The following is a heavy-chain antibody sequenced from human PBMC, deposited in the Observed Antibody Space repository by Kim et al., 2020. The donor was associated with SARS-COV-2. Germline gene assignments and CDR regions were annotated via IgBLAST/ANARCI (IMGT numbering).Heavy chain of an antibody. CDR1: GFTFSSYG. Sequence: GGSLRLSCAASGFTFSSYGMHWVRQAPGKGLEWVAVIWYDGSNKYYADSVKGRFTISRDNSKNTLYLQMNSLRAEDTAVYYCAREERITMVRGVISSYYYYGMDVWGQGTTVTVSS. CDR3: AREERITMVRGVISSYYYYGMDV. CDR2: IWYDGSNK. V-gene: IGHV3-33*01. D-gene: IGHD3-10*01. J-gene: IGHJ6*02.